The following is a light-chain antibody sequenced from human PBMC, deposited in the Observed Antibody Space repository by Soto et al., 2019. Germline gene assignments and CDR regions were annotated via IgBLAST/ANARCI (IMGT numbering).Light chain of an antibody. V-gene: IGLV1-44*01. CDR2: SNN. CDR1: SSNIGGNP. Sequence: QSVLTQPPSASGTPGQMVTISCSGGSSNIGGNPVNWYQQLPGAAPKLLIYSNNQRPSGVPDRFSGSKSGTSASLAISGLQSEDEADYYCAAWDDSLYGVIFGGGTKLTVL. J-gene: IGLJ2*01. CDR3: AAWDDSLYGVI.